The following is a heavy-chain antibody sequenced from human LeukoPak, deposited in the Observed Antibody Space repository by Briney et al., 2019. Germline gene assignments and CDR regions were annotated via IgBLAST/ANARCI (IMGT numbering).Heavy chain of an antibody. J-gene: IGHJ4*02. CDR2: IYHSGST. CDR1: GYSISSGYH. Sequence: PSETLSLTCTVSGYSISSGYHWGWIRQPPGKGLERIGSIYHSGSTYYNPSLKSRVTISVDTSKNQFSLKLSSVTAADTAVYYCARATAGTTLFEGIDYWGQGTLVTVSP. V-gene: IGHV4-38-2*02. D-gene: IGHD1-1*01. CDR3: ARATAGTTLFEGIDY.